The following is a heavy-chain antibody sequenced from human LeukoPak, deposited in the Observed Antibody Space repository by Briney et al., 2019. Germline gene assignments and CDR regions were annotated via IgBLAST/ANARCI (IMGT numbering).Heavy chain of an antibody. V-gene: IGHV1-2*02. CDR3: ARGSTVGATESLGFDY. D-gene: IGHD1-26*01. CDR1: RYTFTGYF. Sequence: GASVKVSCKASRYTFTGYFIHWVRQAPGQGLEWMGWINPNSGDTHYAQKFQGRVTMTRDTSISTAYMELSRLRSDDTAEYYCARGSTVGATESLGFDYWGQGTPVTVSS. J-gene: IGHJ4*02. CDR2: INPNSGDT.